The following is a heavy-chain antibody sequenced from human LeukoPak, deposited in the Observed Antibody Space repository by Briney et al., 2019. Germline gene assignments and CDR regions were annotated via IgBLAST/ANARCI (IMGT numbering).Heavy chain of an antibody. V-gene: IGHV1-2*02. Sequence: AASVKVSCKASGYTFTGYYMHWVRQAPGQGLEWMGWINPNSGGTNYAQKFQGRVTMTRDTSISTAYMELSRLRSDDTAVYYCARARGSGSYYGHDYYYYYYMDVWGQGATVTVSS. CDR1: GYTFTGYY. CDR2: INPNSGGT. D-gene: IGHD3-10*01. CDR3: ARARGSGSYYGHDYYYYYYMDV. J-gene: IGHJ6*03.